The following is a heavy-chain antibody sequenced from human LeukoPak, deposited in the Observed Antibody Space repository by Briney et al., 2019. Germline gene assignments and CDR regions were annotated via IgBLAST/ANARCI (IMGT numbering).Heavy chain of an antibody. CDR2: IYYSGST. D-gene: IGHD5-18*01. Sequence: SETLSLTCTVSDGSISISSYYWGWIRQPPGKGLEWIGTIYYSGSTYYNPSLKSRVTISVDASKTQFSLKLSSVTAADTAVYYCARHWLRGAAKPGYMDVWGKGTTVTVSS. J-gene: IGHJ6*03. V-gene: IGHV4-39*01. CDR1: DGSISISSYY. CDR3: ARHWLRGAAKPGYMDV.